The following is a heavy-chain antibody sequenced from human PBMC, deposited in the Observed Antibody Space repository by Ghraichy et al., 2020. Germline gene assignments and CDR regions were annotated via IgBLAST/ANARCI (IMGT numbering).Heavy chain of an antibody. D-gene: IGHD6-19*01. CDR1: GGTFSSYA. V-gene: IGHV1-69*04. CDR3: ARDRGIAVAGTSNY. J-gene: IGHJ4*02. CDR2: IIPILGIA. Sequence: SVKVSCKASGGTFSSYAISWVRQAPGQGLEWMGRIIPILGIANYAQKFQGRVTITADKSTSTAYMELSSLRSEDTAVYYCARDRGIAVAGTSNYWGQGTLVTVSS.